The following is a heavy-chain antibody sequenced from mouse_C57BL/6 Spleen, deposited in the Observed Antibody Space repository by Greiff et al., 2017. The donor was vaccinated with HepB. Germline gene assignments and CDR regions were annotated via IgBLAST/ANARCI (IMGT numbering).Heavy chain of an antibody. D-gene: IGHD2-4*01. CDR2: IRSKSSNYAT. V-gene: IGHV10-3*01. CDR3: VREDDCYAMDY. Sequence: EVQVVESGGGLVQPKGSLKLSCAASGFTFNTYAMHWVRQAPGKGLEWGARIRSKSSNYATYYADSVKDRFTISRDDSQGMLFLQMDNLKTEDTAMYYGVREDDCYAMDYWCQGSSVTVAS. CDR1: GFTFNTYA. J-gene: IGHJ4*01.